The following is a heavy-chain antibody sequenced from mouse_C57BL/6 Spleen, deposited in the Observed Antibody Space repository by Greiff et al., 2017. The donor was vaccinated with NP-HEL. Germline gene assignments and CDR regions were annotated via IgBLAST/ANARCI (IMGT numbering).Heavy chain of an antibody. D-gene: IGHD2-4*01. CDR1: GYTFTSYW. V-gene: IGHV1-61*01. CDR2: IYPSDSET. J-gene: IGHJ4*01. CDR3: ARSYDYDGYAMDY. Sequence: VQLQQPGAELVRPGSSVKLSCKASGYTFTSYWMDWVKQRPGQGLEWIGNIYPSDSETHYNQKFKDKATLTVDKSSSTAYMQLSSLTSEDSAVYYCARSYDYDGYAMDYWGQGTSVTVSS.